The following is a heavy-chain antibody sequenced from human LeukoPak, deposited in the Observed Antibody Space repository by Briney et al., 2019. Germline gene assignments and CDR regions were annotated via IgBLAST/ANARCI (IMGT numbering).Heavy chain of an antibody. D-gene: IGHD4-23*01. V-gene: IGHV4-59*08. CDR2: IYYSGST. CDR3: ARGGNSWVNAFDI. CDR1: GGSFSGYY. J-gene: IGHJ3*02. Sequence: SETLSLTCAVYGGSFSGYYWSWIRQLPGTGLEWIAYIYYSGSTNYNPSLKSRVTISVDTSKNQFSLKLSSVTAADTAVYYCARGGNSWVNAFDIWGQGTMVTVSS.